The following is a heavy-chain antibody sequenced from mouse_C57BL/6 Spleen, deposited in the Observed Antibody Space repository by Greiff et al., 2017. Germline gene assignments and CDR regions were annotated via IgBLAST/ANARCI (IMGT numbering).Heavy chain of an antibody. D-gene: IGHD2-1*01. Sequence: QVQLKQPGAELVKPGASVKVSCKASGYTFTSYWMHWVKQRPGQGLEWIGRIHPSDSDTNYNQKLKGKATLTVDKASSTAYMQLSSLTSEDSAVYYCAHGNPWLSYGGQGTLVTVSA. CDR2: IHPSDSDT. CDR3: AHGNPWLSY. CDR1: GYTFTSYW. J-gene: IGHJ3*01. V-gene: IGHV1-74*01.